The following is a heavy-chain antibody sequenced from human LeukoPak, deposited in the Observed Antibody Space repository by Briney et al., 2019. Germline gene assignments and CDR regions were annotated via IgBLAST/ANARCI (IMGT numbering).Heavy chain of an antibody. CDR3: AAKGDYGVAFDI. Sequence: SVKVSCKASGFTFTSSAMQWVRQARGQRLEWIGWIVVGSGNTNYAQKFQERVTITRDMSTSTAYMELSSLRSEDTAVYYCAAKGDYGVAFDIWGQGTMVTVSS. D-gene: IGHD4-17*01. V-gene: IGHV1-58*02. CDR2: IVVGSGNT. J-gene: IGHJ3*02. CDR1: GFTFTSSA.